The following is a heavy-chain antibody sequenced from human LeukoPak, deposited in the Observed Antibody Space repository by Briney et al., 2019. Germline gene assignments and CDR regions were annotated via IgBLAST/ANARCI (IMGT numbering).Heavy chain of an antibody. CDR1: GYTFTSYY. V-gene: IGHV1-46*01. D-gene: IGHD6-19*01. CDR2: INPSAGST. CDR3: ARSAGWLVNHYFDS. J-gene: IGHJ4*02. Sequence: GASVTISCKASGYTFTSYYIHWVRQAPGQGLEWMGIINPSAGSTTYTQKFQGRVTMTRDMSTTTVYMELSSLRSEDTAVYYCARSAGWLVNHYFDSWGQGTLVTVSS.